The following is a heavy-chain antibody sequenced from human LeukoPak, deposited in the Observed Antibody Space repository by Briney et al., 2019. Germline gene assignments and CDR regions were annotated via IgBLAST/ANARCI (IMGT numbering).Heavy chain of an antibody. Sequence: SGGSLRLSCAASGLTFGSYGMHWARQAPGKGLEWVAVIWYDGSNKCYADSVKGRFTISRDNSKNTLYLQMNSLRAEDTAVYYCAGDYGEHYYGMDVWGQGTTVTVSS. J-gene: IGHJ6*02. CDR1: GLTFGSYG. D-gene: IGHD4-17*01. CDR3: AGDYGEHYYGMDV. V-gene: IGHV3-33*01. CDR2: IWYDGSNK.